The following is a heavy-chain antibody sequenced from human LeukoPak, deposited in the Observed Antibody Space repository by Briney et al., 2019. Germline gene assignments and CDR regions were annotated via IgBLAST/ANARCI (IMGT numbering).Heavy chain of an antibody. CDR3: ARSSSWFDY. V-gene: IGHV4-59*01. CDR2: IYYSGGT. Sequence: SETLSLTCTVSGGSISSYYWNWIRQPPGKGLEWIGYIYYSGGTNYNPSLKSRVTISVDTSKNQFSLKLSSVTAADTAVYYCARSSSWFDYWGQGTLVTVSS. D-gene: IGHD6-13*01. CDR1: GGSISSYY. J-gene: IGHJ4*02.